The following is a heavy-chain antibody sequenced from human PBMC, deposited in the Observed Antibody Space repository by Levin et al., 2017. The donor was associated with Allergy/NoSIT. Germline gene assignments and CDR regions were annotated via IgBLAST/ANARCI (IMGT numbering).Heavy chain of an antibody. CDR2: IYYSGST. V-gene: IGHV4-61*01. CDR1: GGSVSSGSYY. J-gene: IGHJ4*02. CDR3: ARDQGGYSPFFDY. Sequence: SETLSLTCTVSGGSVSSGSYYWSWIRQPPGKGLEWIGYIYYSGSTNYNPSLKSRVTISVDTSKNQFSLKLSSVTAADTAVYYCARDQGGYSPFFDYWGQGTLVTVSS. D-gene: IGHD3-22*01.